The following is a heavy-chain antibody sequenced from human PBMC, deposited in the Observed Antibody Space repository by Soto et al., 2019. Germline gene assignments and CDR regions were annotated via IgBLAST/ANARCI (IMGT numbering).Heavy chain of an antibody. V-gene: IGHV4-31*03. Sequence: SETLSLTCTVSGGSISSGGYYWSWIRQHPGKGLEWIGYIYYSGSTYYNPSLKSRVTISVDTSKNQFSLKLSSVTAADRAVYYCAGRGGIPGGNWFDPWGQGTLVTVSS. CDR2: IYYSGST. CDR1: GGSISSGGYY. CDR3: AGRGGIPGGNWFDP. D-gene: IGHD3-16*01. J-gene: IGHJ5*02.